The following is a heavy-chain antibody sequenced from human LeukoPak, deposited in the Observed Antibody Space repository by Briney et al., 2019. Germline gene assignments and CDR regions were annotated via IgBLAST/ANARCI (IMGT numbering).Heavy chain of an antibody. J-gene: IGHJ4*02. CDR2: IYYSGST. CDR1: GGSISSSSYY. D-gene: IGHD2-2*01. V-gene: IGHV4-39*07. Sequence: SETLSLTCTVSGGSISSSSYYWGWIRQPPGKGLEWIGNIYYSGSTYYNPSLKCRVTIAVDTSKNQFSLKLSSVTAADTAVYYCARRPIVVVPAASHYFDYWGQGILVAVSS. CDR3: ARRPIVVVPAASHYFDY.